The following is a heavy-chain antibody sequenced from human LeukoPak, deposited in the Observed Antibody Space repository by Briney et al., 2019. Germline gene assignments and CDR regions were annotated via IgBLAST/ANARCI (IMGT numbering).Heavy chain of an antibody. CDR2: INWNSNSI. Sequence: GGSLRLSCAASGFIFNDYAMHWVRQAPGKGLEWVSGINWNSNSIGYADSVKGRFTISRDNAKNSLYLQMNSLRAEDTAFYYCAKGLGKSSGWATLDYWGQGTLVTVSS. D-gene: IGHD6-19*01. V-gene: IGHV3-9*01. CDR3: AKGLGKSSGWATLDY. J-gene: IGHJ4*02. CDR1: GFIFNDYA.